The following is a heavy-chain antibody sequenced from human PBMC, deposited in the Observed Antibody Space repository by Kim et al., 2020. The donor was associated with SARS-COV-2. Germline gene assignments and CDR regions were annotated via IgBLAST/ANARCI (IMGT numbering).Heavy chain of an antibody. V-gene: IGHV3-21*01. CDR2: ISSSSSYI. D-gene: IGHD2-21*02. J-gene: IGHJ6*02. CDR3: ARDQRGTPWVGTKYYYYYYGMDV. Sequence: GGSLRLSCAASGFTFSSYSMNWVRQAPGKGLEWVSSISSSSSYIYYADSVKGRFTISRDNAKNSLYLQMNSLRAEDTAVYYCARDQRGTPWVGTKYYYYYYGMDVWGQGTTVTVSS. CDR1: GFTFSSYS.